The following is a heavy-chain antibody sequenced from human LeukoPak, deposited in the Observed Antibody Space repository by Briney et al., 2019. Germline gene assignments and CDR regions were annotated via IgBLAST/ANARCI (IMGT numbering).Heavy chain of an antibody. CDR2: ITHSGGT. D-gene: IGHD6-19*01. V-gene: IGHV4-34*01. J-gene: IGHJ4*02. CDR1: GGSFSGYH. Sequence: SETLSLTCAVYGGSFSGYHWSWIRQPPGKGLEWIGEITHSGGTNYNPSLKSRVAISVDTSKNQFSLKLSSVTAADTAVYFRARGQHSDWPPPYYWGQGTLVTVSS. CDR3: ARGQHSDWPPPYY.